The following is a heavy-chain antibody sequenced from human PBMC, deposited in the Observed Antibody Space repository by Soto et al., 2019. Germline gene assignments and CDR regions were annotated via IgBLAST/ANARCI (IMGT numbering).Heavy chain of an antibody. D-gene: IGHD2-15*01. V-gene: IGHV1-58*01. CDR3: AAEGYCSGGSCSYGMDV. CDR1: VFTFTSSA. J-gene: IGHJ6*02. CDR2: IVVGSGNT. Sequence: GXSVKVSSRASVFTFTSSAFQWLRQARGQRLEWIGWIVVGSGNTNYAQKFQERVTITRDMSTSTAYMELSSLRSEDTAVYYCAAEGYCSGGSCSYGMDVCGQGTTVTVSS.